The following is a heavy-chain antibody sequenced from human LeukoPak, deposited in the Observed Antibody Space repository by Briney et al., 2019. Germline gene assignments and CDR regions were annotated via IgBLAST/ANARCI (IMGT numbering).Heavy chain of an antibody. J-gene: IGHJ4*02. V-gene: IGHV1-2*02. Sequence: ASVKVSCKASGYTFTGYYMHWVRQAPGQGLEWMGWINLKSGGTNSAEKFQVRVTMTRDTTTSTAYMELSRLRFDDTAVYYCARSPDILTGENFDYWGQGTLVTDSS. CDR2: INLKSGGT. CDR3: ARSPDILTGENFDY. CDR1: GYTFTGYY. D-gene: IGHD3-9*01.